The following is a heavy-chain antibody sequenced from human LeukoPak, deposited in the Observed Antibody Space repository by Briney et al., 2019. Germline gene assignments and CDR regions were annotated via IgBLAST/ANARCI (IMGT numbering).Heavy chain of an antibody. J-gene: IGHJ3*02. D-gene: IGHD3-22*01. CDR2: INPSGGST. CDR1: GYTFTSYY. CDR3: ARDDVYYYDSSGATDAFDI. Sequence: ASVKVSCKACGYTFTSYYMHWVRQAPGQGLEWMGIINPSGGSTSYAQKFQGRVTMTRDTSTSTVYMELSSLRSEDTAVYYCARDDVYYYDSSGATDAFDIWGQGTMVTVSS. V-gene: IGHV1-46*01.